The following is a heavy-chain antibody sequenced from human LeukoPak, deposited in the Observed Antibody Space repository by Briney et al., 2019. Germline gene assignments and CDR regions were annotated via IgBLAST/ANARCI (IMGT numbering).Heavy chain of an antibody. Sequence: GGSLRLSCAASGFTFSSYAMSWVRQAPGKGLEWVSAISGSGGSTYYADSVKGRFTISRDNSKNTRDLQMNSLRAEDTAVYYCAKDLPPIAAAGTGYWGQGTLVTVSS. D-gene: IGHD6-13*01. CDR2: ISGSGGST. V-gene: IGHV3-23*01. CDR3: AKDLPPIAAAGTGY. CDR1: GFTFSSYA. J-gene: IGHJ4*02.